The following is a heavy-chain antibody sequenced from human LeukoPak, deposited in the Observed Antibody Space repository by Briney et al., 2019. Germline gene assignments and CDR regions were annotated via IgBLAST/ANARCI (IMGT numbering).Heavy chain of an antibody. CDR2: INPNSGGT. Sequence: ASVKVSCKASGYTFIGYYMHWVRQAPGQGLEWMGWINPNSGGTNYAQKFQGRVTMTRDTSISTAYMELSRLRSDDTAVYYCARVGYCSGGSCYDAFDIWGQGTMVTVSS. J-gene: IGHJ3*02. V-gene: IGHV1-2*02. CDR3: ARVGYCSGGSCYDAFDI. CDR1: GYTFIGYY. D-gene: IGHD2-15*01.